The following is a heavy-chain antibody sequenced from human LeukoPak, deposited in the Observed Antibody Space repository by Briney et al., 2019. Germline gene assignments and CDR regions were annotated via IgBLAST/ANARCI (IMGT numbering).Heavy chain of an antibody. CDR2: ITGSGGST. CDR1: GFTFSNYG. D-gene: IGHD4/OR15-4a*01. V-gene: IGHV3-23*01. Sequence: GGTLRLSCAASGFTFSNYGLSWVRQAPGKGLEWVSGITGSGGSTYYADSVKGRFTISRDNSKNMLYLQMNRLGAEDTAIYYCGQDWVWGAFGHWGQGTLVTVSS. J-gene: IGHJ4*02. CDR3: GQDWVWGAFGH.